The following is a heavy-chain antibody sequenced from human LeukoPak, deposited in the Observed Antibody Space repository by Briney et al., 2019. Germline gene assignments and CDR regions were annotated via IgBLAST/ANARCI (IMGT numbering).Heavy chain of an antibody. J-gene: IGHJ4*02. CDR3: ARGFYSGYDY. CDR2: IYSGGST. V-gene: IGHV3-66*01. Sequence: GGSLRLSCAASGFTFSSYAMNWVRQAPGKGLEWVSVIYSGGSTYYADSVKGRFTISRDNSKNTLYLQMNSLRAEDTAVYYCARGFYSGYDYWGQGTLVTVSS. D-gene: IGHD5-12*01. CDR1: GFTFSSYA.